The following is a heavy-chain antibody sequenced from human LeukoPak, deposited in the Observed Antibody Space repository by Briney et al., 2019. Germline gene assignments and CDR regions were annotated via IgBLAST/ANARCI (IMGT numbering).Heavy chain of an antibody. CDR3: ARDHYSSGYYPSDY. CDR1: GFTFNSHA. D-gene: IGHD3-22*01. V-gene: IGHV3-30-3*01. J-gene: IGHJ4*02. CDR2: ISYDGSNK. Sequence: GGSRGLSGPASGFTFNSHAMHWVRQAQGKGLDWVAVISYDGSNKYYADSVKGRFTIYRDNSKNTLHLQMNSLRAEDTAVYYCARDHYSSGYYPSDYWGQGALVTVSS.